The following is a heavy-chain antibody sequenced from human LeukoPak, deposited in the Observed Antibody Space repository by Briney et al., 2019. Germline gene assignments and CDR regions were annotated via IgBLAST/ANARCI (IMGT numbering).Heavy chain of an antibody. CDR1: GFTFSSYG. D-gene: IGHD3-10*01. CDR3: AKSYGSGIYYYYMDV. J-gene: IGHJ6*03. V-gene: IGHV3-30*02. Sequence: GGSLRLSCAASGFTFSSYGMHWVRQAPGKGLEWVAFIRYDGSNKYYADSVKGRFTISRDNSKNTLYLQMNSLRAEDTAVYYCAKSYGSGIYYYYMDVWGKGTTVIVSS. CDR2: IRYDGSNK.